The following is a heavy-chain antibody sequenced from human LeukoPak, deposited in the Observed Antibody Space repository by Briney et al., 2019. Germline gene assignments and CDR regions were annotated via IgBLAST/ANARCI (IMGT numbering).Heavy chain of an antibody. D-gene: IGHD3-16*01. CDR1: GGSISSHY. Sequence: SETLSLTCTVSGGSISSHYWSWIRQPPGKGLEWIGYIYYSGSTNYNPSLKSRVTISVDTSKNQFSLKLSSVTAADTAVYYCAMITSGAWWYWGQGTLVTVSS. CDR2: IYYSGST. V-gene: IGHV4-59*11. CDR3: AMITSGAWWY. J-gene: IGHJ4*02.